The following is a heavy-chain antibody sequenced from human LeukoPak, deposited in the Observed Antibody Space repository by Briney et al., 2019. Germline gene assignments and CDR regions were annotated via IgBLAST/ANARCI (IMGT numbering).Heavy chain of an antibody. D-gene: IGHD5-24*01. CDR2: IIPIFGTA. Sequence: SVKVSCKASGGTFSSYAISWVRQVPGQGLEWMGGIIPIFGTANYAQKFQGRVTITTDESTSTAYMELSSLRSEDTAVYYCARDSLEMATPKYYFDYWGQGTLVTVSS. J-gene: IGHJ4*02. CDR3: ARDSLEMATPKYYFDY. V-gene: IGHV1-69*05. CDR1: GGTFSSYA.